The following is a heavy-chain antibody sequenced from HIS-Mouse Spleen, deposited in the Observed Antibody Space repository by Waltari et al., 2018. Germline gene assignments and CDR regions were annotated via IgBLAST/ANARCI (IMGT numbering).Heavy chain of an antibody. CDR2: IYYSGRS. CDR1: GGSISSSSYY. D-gene: IGHD6-13*01. CDR3: AREIPYSSSWYDWYFDL. V-gene: IGHV4-39*07. Sequence: QLQLQESGPGLVKPSETLSLTCTVSGGSISSSSYYWGWIRQPPGKGLEWIGSIYYSGRSYSNPSLKSRVTISAETSKNQFSLKLSSVTAADTSLYYCAREIPYSSSWYDWYFDLWGRGTLVTVSS. J-gene: IGHJ2*01.